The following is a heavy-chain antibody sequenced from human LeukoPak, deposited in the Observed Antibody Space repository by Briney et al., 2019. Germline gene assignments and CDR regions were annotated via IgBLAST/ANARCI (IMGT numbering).Heavy chain of an antibody. J-gene: IGHJ3*02. D-gene: IGHD6-13*01. CDR3: ARDAGLAAAGTRRAFDI. V-gene: IGHV1-69*05. Sequence: SVKVSCKASGGTFRNYAFNWVRQAPGQGLEWMGVVIPLFGRANYAQKFQGSVTITTDESTSTAYMELSSLRSEDTAVYYCARDAGLAAAGTRRAFDIWGQGTMVTVSS. CDR1: GGTFRNYA. CDR2: VIPLFGRA.